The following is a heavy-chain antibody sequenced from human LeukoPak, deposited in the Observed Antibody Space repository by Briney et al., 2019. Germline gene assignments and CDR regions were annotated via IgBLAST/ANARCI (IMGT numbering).Heavy chain of an antibody. V-gene: IGHV4-39*07. CDR1: GASISSGSNY. Sequence: PSETLSLTCSVSGASISSGSNYWGWIRQPPGKTLEWIGSIYSSGSTYYNPSLKSRVIIIIDTPKNHFSLTLSSVTAADTAVYYCARAPENSGYLNAFDIWGQGTMVTVSS. CDR3: ARAPENSGYLNAFDI. J-gene: IGHJ3*02. CDR2: IYSSGST. D-gene: IGHD3-22*01.